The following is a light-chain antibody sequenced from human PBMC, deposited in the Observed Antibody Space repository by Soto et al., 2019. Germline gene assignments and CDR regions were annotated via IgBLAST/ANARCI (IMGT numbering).Light chain of an antibody. J-gene: IGKJ3*01. CDR2: GTS. CDR1: QSFSGS. V-gene: IGKV3-11*01. Sequence: EIVLTQSPATLSLSPGERATLSCRASQSFSGSLAWYQQKPGQAPRLLIYGTSNRATSIPARFSGSGSGTDFTLTISSLEPEDFAVYYCLQRGNWPLTFGPGTKVDIK. CDR3: LQRGNWPLT.